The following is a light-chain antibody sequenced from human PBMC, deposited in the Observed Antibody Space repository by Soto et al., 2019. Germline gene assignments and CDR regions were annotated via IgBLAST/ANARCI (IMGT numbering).Light chain of an antibody. J-gene: IGKJ2*01. CDR3: QQYGSSSYT. Sequence: EIVLTQSPGTLSLSPGERATLSCRASQSVSSSYLAWYQQKPGQAPRLLIYGASSRATGIPDRISGSGSGTDFTLTISRLEPEDFALYYCQQYGSSSYTFGQGTKLEIK. V-gene: IGKV3-20*01. CDR1: QSVSSSY. CDR2: GAS.